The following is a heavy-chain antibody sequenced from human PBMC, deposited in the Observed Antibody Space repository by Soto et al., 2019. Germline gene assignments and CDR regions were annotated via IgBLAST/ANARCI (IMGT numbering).Heavy chain of an antibody. D-gene: IGHD3-10*01. CDR1: GDSISSSSSY. Sequence: QLQLQESGPGLVKPSETLSLTCIVSGDSISSSSSYWGWIRQPPGKGLEWIAIISYSGTTYYTPPLRSRLTISVDTSKNHFSLNLASVTAPDTAIYYCARRNYPYFFDYWGQGILVTVSS. J-gene: IGHJ4*02. V-gene: IGHV4-39*02. CDR2: ISYSGTT. CDR3: ARRNYPYFFDY.